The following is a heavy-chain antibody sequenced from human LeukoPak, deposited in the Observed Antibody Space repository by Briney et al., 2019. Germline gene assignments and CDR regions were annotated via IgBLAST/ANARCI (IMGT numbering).Heavy chain of an antibody. J-gene: IGHJ4*02. Sequence: QAGGSVRLFCAASGFTLSSYGMHWVRQAPGKGLEWVAVIWYDGSNKYYADSVKGRFHISRDNSKNTLYLQMNSLRGEDTAVYYCAKENYDWGQGTLVTVSS. V-gene: IGHV3-33*06. CDR1: GFTLSSYG. D-gene: IGHD1-7*01. CDR2: IWYDGSNK. CDR3: AKENYD.